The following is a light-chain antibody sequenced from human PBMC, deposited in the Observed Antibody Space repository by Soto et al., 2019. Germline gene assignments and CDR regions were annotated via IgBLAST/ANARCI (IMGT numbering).Light chain of an antibody. CDR2: SNN. CDR1: SSNIGSNT. CDR3: AAWDDSLNGRDWV. J-gene: IGLJ3*02. Sequence: QSVLTQPPSASGTPGQRVTISCSGSSSNIGSNTVNWYQQLPGTGPKLLIYSNNQRPSGVPDRFSGSKSGTSASLAISGLQSQDEADYYCAAWDDSLNGRDWVFGGGTKLTVL. V-gene: IGLV1-44*01.